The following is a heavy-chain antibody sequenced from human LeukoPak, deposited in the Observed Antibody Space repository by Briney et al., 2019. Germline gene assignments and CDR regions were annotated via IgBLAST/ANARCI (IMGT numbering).Heavy chain of an antibody. CDR2: ITSSGDVT. D-gene: IGHD3-22*01. J-gene: IGHJ4*02. V-gene: IGHV3-23*01. Sequence: GGSPRLSCAASGFTFNIYAMSWVRQAPGKGLEWVSSITSSGDVTFYADSVKDRFTISRDNSKNTLYLQMSRLRAEDTAVYYCAKDRPNYHESNGHYYRPNGDYWGQGTLVTVSS. CDR1: GFTFNIYA. CDR3: AKDRPNYHESNGHYYRPNGDY.